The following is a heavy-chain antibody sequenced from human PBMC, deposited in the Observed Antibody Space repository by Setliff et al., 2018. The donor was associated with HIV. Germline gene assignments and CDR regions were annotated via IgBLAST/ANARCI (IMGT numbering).Heavy chain of an antibody. CDR2: IYTSGST. CDR1: GGSISSYY. CDR3: TIPASSLAPN. V-gene: IGHV4-4*07. Sequence: SETLSLTCTVSGGSISSYYWSWIRQPAGKGLEWIGRIYTSGSTNYNPSLKSRVTISVDTSNNQISLKLTSVTAADTAVYYCTIPASSLAPNWGRGTQVTVSS. J-gene: IGHJ4*02.